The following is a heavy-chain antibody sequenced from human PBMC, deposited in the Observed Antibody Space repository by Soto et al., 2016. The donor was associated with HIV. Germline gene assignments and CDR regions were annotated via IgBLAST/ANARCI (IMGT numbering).Heavy chain of an antibody. CDR3: ARDQSLAVVGYFDY. Sequence: QVQLVQSGAEVKKPGASVKVSCKASGYTFTSYGISWVRQAPGQGLEWMGWISAYTGNTNYEQKFQGRVTMTTDTSTSTAYMELRSLRSDDTAVHYCARDQSLAVVGYFDYWGQGTLVTVSS. J-gene: IGHJ4*02. CDR1: GYTFTSYG. V-gene: IGHV1-18*01. D-gene: IGHD6-19*01. CDR2: ISAYTGNT.